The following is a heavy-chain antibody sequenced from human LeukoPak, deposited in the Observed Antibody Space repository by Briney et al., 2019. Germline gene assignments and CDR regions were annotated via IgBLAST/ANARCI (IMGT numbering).Heavy chain of an antibody. CDR3: ARVQGSSWYSPYYYYGMDV. V-gene: IGHV1-2*02. J-gene: IGHJ6*02. CDR1: GYTFTGYY. D-gene: IGHD6-13*01. Sequence: ASVKVSCKASGYTFTGYYMHWVRQAPGQGLEWMGWINPNSGGTNYAQKFQGRVTMTRDTSISTAYMELSRLRSDDTAVYYCARVQGSSWYSPYYYYGMDVWGQGTTVTVSS. CDR2: INPNSGGT.